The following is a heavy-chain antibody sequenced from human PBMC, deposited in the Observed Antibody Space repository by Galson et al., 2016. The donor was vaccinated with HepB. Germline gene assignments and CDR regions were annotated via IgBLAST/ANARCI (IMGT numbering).Heavy chain of an antibody. V-gene: IGHV3-66*02. D-gene: IGHD2-21*01. Sequence: SLRLSCAASGFTVSSNYMTWVRQAPGKGLEYVSVIYSGGTTYYADSVKGRFTISRDNSKNTLFLQMNTLRAEDTAVYYCASGVCGDHGWFDYWGQGTLVTVSS. CDR1: GFTVSSNY. CDR3: ASGVCGDHGWFDY. CDR2: IYSGGTT. J-gene: IGHJ4*02.